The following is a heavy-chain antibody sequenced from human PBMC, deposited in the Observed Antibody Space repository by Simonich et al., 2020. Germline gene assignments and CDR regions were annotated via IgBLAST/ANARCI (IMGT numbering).Heavy chain of an antibody. Sequence: QVQLVQSGAEVKKPGASVKVSCKASGYTFTGYYMHWVRQAPGQGLGWMGWTNPNSGGTNDAQKFQGRVTMTRDTSISTAYMKLSRRRSDDTAVYYCARDPVVPAAIRNAFDIWGQGTMVTVSS. J-gene: IGHJ3*02. D-gene: IGHD2-2*01. CDR2: TNPNSGGT. CDR3: ARDPVVPAAIRNAFDI. CDR1: GYTFTGYY. V-gene: IGHV1-2*02.